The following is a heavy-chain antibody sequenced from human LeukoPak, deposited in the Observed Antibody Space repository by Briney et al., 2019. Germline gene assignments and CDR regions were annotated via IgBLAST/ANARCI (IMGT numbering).Heavy chain of an antibody. V-gene: IGHV3-66*04. CDR3: ARHNQNAFDL. Sequence: GGSLRLSCAASGLTVRNSYMSWVRQTPIKGLEWVSIMYSGGTTNYADSAKGRFTISRDNSANTLYLQMNSLRAEDTAMYFYARHNQNAFDLWGQGTMVTVSS. J-gene: IGHJ3*01. CDR1: GLTVRNSY. CDR2: MYSGGTT.